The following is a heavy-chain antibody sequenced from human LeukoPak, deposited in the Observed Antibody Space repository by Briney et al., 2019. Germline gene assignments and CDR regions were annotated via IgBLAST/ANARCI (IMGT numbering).Heavy chain of an antibody. Sequence: PGGSLRLSCAAPEFAFSSYDMHWVRQTPGKGLEWVAFIRHDGNNKDHADSVKGRLTISRDNSKNTLYLQMNSLRAEDTAVYYCAMSGYGRQGSSDYWGQGTLVTVSS. CDR2: IRHDGNNK. CDR1: EFAFSSYD. CDR3: AMSGYGRQGSSDY. D-gene: IGHD5-12*01. J-gene: IGHJ4*02. V-gene: IGHV3-30*02.